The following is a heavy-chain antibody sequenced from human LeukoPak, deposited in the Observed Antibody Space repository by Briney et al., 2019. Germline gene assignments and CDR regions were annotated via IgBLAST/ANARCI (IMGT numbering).Heavy chain of an antibody. J-gene: IGHJ4*02. CDR2: IDWKSDII. CDR1: GFTLDDYA. D-gene: IGHD3-22*01. Sequence: PGRSLRLSCAASGFTLDDYAMHWVRQAPGKGLEWVSGIDWKSDIIGYADSVKGRFTISRDNAKNSLYLHMSSLRAEDTALYYCVKDMGYYYDSRGYTLGYWGQGTLVTVSS. V-gene: IGHV3-9*01. CDR3: VKDMGYYYDSRGYTLGY.